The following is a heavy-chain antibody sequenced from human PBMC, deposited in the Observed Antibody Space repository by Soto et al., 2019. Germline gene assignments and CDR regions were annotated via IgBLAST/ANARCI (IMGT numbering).Heavy chain of an antibody. CDR2: ISSSVSTI. J-gene: IGHJ4*02. V-gene: IGHV3-48*03. CDR3: ARSYCGGDCYLLDS. D-gene: IGHD2-21*02. CDR1: GFTFSSYE. Sequence: GGSLRLSCAASGFTFSSYEMNWVRQAPGTGLEWVSYISSSVSTIYYADSVKGRFTISRDNAKNSLYLQMNSLRAEDTAVYYCARSYCGGDCYLLDSWGQGTLVTVSS.